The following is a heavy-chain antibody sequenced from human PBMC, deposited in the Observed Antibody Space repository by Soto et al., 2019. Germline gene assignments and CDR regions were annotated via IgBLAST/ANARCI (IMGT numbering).Heavy chain of an antibody. CDR2: IIPIFGTA. D-gene: IGHD3-22*01. Sequence: QVQLVQSGAEVKKPGSSVKVSCKASGGTFSSYAITWVRQAPGQGLEWMGGIIPIFGTANYAQKFQGRVTITEDEATNTASMELSSLRSEDTAVYYCARDRGPSSGYYPYWFDPWGQGTLVTVSS. CDR3: ARDRGPSSGYYPYWFDP. CDR1: GGTFSSYA. J-gene: IGHJ5*02. V-gene: IGHV1-69*12.